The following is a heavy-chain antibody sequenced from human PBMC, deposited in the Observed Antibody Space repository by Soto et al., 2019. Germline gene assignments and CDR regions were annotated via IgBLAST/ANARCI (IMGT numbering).Heavy chain of an antibody. CDR1: GGSISSGGYY. Sequence: PSETLSLTCTVSGGSISSGGYYWSWSRQHPGKGLEWIGYIYYSGSTYYNPSLKSRVTISVDTSKNQFSLKLSSVTAADTAVYYCARYDLKEWPDIWFDPWGQGTQVTVSS. J-gene: IGHJ5*02. V-gene: IGHV4-31*03. CDR3: ARYDLKEWPDIWFDP. CDR2: IYYSGST. D-gene: IGHD3-3*01.